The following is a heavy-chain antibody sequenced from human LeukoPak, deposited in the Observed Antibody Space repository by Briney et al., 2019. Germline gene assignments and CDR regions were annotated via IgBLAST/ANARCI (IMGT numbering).Heavy chain of an antibody. V-gene: IGHV4-39*07. CDR1: GGSISSGDYY. CDR2: IYYSGST. J-gene: IGHJ4*02. Sequence: KTSETLSLTCTVSGGSISSGDYYWGWIRQPPGKGLEWIGSIYYSGSTYYNPSLKSRVTISVDTSKNQFSLKLSSVTAADTAVYYCAVVPDYYDSSALFDYWGQGTLVTVSS. D-gene: IGHD3-22*01. CDR3: AVVPDYYDSSALFDY.